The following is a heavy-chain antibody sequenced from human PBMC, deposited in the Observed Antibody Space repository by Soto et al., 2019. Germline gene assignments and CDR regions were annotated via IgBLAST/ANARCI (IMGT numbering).Heavy chain of an antibody. Sequence: SETLSLTCAISGDSVSSNSAAWNWIRQSPSRGLEWLGRTYYRSKWYNDYAVSVESRITINPDTSKNQFSLQLNSVTPEDTAVYYCARGGTGTTFYYYYYGKDVWGQGTTVTVSS. CDR1: GDSVSSNSAA. D-gene: IGHD1-7*01. CDR2: TYYRSKWYN. CDR3: ARGGTGTTFYYYYYGKDV. J-gene: IGHJ6*02. V-gene: IGHV6-1*01.